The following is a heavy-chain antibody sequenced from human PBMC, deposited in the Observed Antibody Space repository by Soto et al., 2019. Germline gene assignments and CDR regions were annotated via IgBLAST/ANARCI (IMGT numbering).Heavy chain of an antibody. CDR2: INSDGSSI. J-gene: IGHJ4*02. CDR3: ARDEATVVTLDN. CDR1: GFTFSSYR. V-gene: IGHV3-74*01. Sequence: EVQLVESGGGLVQPGGSLRLSCAASGFTFSSYRMHWVRQAPGKGLVWVSRINSDGSSISYADSVQGRFTISRDNAKNTLYLQMNSLRAEDTAVYYCARDEATVVTLDNWGQGTLVTVSS. D-gene: IGHD2-21*02.